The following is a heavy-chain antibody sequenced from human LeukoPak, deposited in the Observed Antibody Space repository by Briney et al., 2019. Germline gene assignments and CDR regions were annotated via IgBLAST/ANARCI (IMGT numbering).Heavy chain of an antibody. D-gene: IGHD6-19*01. Sequence: PSETLSLTCAVYGGSFSGYYWSWIRQPPGKGLEWIGEINHSGSTNYNPSLKSRVTISVDTSKNQFSLKLSSVTAADTAVYYCARRERAVADHGFDYWGQGTLVTVSS. CDR1: GGSFSGYY. J-gene: IGHJ4*02. V-gene: IGHV4-34*01. CDR3: ARRERAVADHGFDY. CDR2: INHSGST.